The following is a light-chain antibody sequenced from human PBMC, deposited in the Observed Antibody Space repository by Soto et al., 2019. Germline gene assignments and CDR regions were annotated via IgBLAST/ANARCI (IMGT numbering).Light chain of an antibody. CDR2: GAS. J-gene: IGKJ1*01. CDR1: QSVSSSF. V-gene: IGKV3-20*01. CDR3: QQFGSSPWT. Sequence: EIVLTQSPGTLSLSPGERATLSCRASQSVSSSFLVWYQQKAGQAPRLLIYGASSRATGVPDRFSGSWSGTDITLTISRLEPEDSAVYYCQQFGSSPWTFGQGTKVAIK.